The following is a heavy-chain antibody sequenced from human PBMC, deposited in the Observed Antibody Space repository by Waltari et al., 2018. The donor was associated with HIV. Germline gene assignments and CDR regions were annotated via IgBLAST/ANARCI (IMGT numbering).Heavy chain of an antibody. J-gene: IGHJ4*02. CDR3: AREAARDYDDSSGPNYVDY. CDR1: GGSISSGGYY. Sequence: QVQLQESGPGLVKPSQTLSLTCTVSGGSISSGGYYWSWIRQHPGKGLEWIGYIYYSGSTYYNPSLKSRGTISVDTSKNQFSLKLSSVTAADTAVYYCAREAARDYDDSSGPNYVDYWGQGTLVTVSS. D-gene: IGHD3-22*01. CDR2: IYYSGST. V-gene: IGHV4-31*03.